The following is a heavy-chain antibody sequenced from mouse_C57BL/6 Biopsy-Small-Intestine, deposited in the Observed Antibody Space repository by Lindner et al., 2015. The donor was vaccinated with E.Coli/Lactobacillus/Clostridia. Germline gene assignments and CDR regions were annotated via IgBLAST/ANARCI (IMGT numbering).Heavy chain of an antibody. CDR1: GYTFTSCG. D-gene: IGHD4-1*01. J-gene: IGHJ2*01. CDR3: ARNWDFDY. V-gene: IGHV1-81*01. CDR2: IYPRSGNA. Sequence: VQLQESGAEVAGPGASVKLSCKASGYTFTSCGISWVKQRTGQGLEWIGEIYPRSGNAYYNEKFKGKATLTADKSSSTAYMELRSLTSEDSAVFFCARNWDFDYWGQGTTLTVSS.